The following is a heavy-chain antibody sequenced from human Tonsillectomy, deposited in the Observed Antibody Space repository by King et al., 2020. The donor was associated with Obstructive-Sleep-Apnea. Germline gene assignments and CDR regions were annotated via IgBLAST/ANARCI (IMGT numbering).Heavy chain of an antibody. D-gene: IGHD4-11*01. V-gene: IGHV3-11*01. J-gene: IGHJ6*02. CDR3: ARDSHYKINYGMDV. Sequence: VQLVESGGGLVKPGGSLRLSCAASGFTFGDYYMRWIRQAPGRGLEWVSYISSSGFTIYYADSVRGRFTLSRDNAKNSLYLQMNSLRAEDTAVYYCARDSHYKINYGMDVSGHGTTVTVSS. CDR1: GFTFGDYY. CDR2: ISSSGFTI.